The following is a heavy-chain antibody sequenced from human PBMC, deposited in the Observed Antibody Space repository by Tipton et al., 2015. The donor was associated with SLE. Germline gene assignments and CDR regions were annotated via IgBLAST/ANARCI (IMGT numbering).Heavy chain of an antibody. Sequence: SLRLSCAASGFTFSNYWMHWVRQAPGKGLVWVSRINPYGSSTNYADSVEGRFTISRDNSKNTLYLQMNSLRAEDTAVYYCARDGVWFGELPDWYFDLWGRGTLVTVSS. CDR1: GFTFSNYW. CDR3: ARDGVWFGELPDWYFDL. V-gene: IGHV3-74*01. D-gene: IGHD3-10*01. J-gene: IGHJ2*01. CDR2: INPYGSST.